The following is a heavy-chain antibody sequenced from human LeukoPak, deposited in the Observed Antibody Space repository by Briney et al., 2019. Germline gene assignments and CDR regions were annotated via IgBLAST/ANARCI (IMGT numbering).Heavy chain of an antibody. CDR3: ARSVLRYFDWSYPNQYYFDY. Sequence: GASVKVSCKASGYTFTGYYMHWVRQAPGQGLEWMGWINPNSGGTNYAQKFQGRVTMTRDTSISTAYMELSRLRSDDTAVYYCARSVLRYFDWSYPNQYYFDYWGQGTLVTVSS. J-gene: IGHJ4*02. V-gene: IGHV1-2*02. CDR2: INPNSGGT. CDR1: GYTFTGYY. D-gene: IGHD3-9*01.